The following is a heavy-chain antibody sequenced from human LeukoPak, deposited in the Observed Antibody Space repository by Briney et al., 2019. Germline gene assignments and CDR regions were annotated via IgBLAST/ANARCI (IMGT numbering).Heavy chain of an antibody. Sequence: GGSLRLSCAASGFTFSSYWMSWVRQAPGKGLEGVANIKQDGSEKYYVDSVKGRFTISRDNAKNSLYLQMNGLRAEDTAVYYCAGLAVADFDYWGQGNLVTVSS. J-gene: IGHJ4*02. D-gene: IGHD6-19*01. CDR3: AGLAVADFDY. CDR1: GFTFSSYW. CDR2: IKQDGSEK. V-gene: IGHV3-7*01.